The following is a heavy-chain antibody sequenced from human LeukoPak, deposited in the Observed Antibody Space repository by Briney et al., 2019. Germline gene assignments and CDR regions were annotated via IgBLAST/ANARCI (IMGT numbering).Heavy chain of an antibody. D-gene: IGHD4-17*01. J-gene: IGHJ4*02. V-gene: IGHV5-51*01. Sequence: GESLKISCKGSGFNFPTYWIGWVRQMPGKGLEWMGIIYPNDSDTRYSPSFQGQVTISAEKSISTAYLQWSSLKASDTAMYYCARVSLHGYYLDYWGQGTLVTVSS. CDR2: IYPNDSDT. CDR3: ARVSLHGYYLDY. CDR1: GFNFPTYW.